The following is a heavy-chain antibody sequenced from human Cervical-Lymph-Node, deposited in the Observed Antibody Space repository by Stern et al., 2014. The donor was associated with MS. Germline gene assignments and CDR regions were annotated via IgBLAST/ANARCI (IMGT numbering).Heavy chain of an antibody. CDR3: ARGDHYYSYGLDV. CDR2: IDPNGGTT. V-gene: IGHV1-46*03. Sequence: QVQLVESGAEVKKPGASVKVSCEASGYTLTSYSMHWVRQAPGQGLEWVGGIDPNGGTTRDAQKFQGRVSMTSDTSTTTVSIEVSGLTSADTAVYYCARGDHYYSYGLDVWGQGTTVTVSS. CDR1: GYTLTSYS. J-gene: IGHJ6*02.